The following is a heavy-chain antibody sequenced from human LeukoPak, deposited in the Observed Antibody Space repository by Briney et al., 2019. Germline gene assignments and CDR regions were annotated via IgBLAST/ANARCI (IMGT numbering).Heavy chain of an antibody. D-gene: IGHD4-17*01. Sequence: RGSLRLSCAASGFTVSSNYMSWVRQAPGKGLEWVSVIYSGGSTYYADSVKGRFTISRDNSKNTLYLQMNSLRAEDTAVYYCASRLIFTVTNAFDIWGQGTMVTVSS. CDR2: IYSGGST. CDR1: GFTVSSNY. CDR3: ASRLIFTVTNAFDI. J-gene: IGHJ3*02. V-gene: IGHV3-53*01.